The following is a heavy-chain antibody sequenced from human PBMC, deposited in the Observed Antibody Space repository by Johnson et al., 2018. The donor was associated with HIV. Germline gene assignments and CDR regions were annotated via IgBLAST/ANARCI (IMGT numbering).Heavy chain of an antibody. CDR1: GLTFSSYG. J-gene: IGHJ3*02. D-gene: IGHD3-16*01. CDR2: IRYDGSNK. Sequence: QVQLVESGGGVVQPGGSLRLSCAASGLTFSSYGMHWVRQAPGKGLEWVAFIRYDGSNKYYVDSVKGRFTISRDNSKNTLSLQMNSLRAEDTAVYYCTKMGALGAFDIWGQGTMVTVSS. V-gene: IGHV3-30*02. CDR3: TKMGALGAFDI.